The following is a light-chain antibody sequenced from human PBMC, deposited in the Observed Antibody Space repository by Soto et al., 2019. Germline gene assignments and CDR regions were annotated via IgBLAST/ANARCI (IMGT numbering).Light chain of an antibody. J-gene: IGLJ3*02. V-gene: IGLV1-40*01. CDR3: QSFDSSLRGWV. CDR1: SSDIGAGHD. Sequence: QSVLTQPPSVSGAPGQRVTISCAGSSSDIGAGHDVHWYQQLPGTAPKLLIYGNTNRPSGVPDRFSGPKSGASASLDISGLQAADEADYYCQSFDSSLRGWVFGGGTKLPVL. CDR2: GNT.